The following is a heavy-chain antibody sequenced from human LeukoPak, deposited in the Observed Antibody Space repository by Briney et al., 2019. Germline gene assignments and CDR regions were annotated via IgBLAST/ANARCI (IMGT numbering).Heavy chain of an antibody. V-gene: IGHV4-59*01. CDR2: IYYSAST. J-gene: IGHJ4*02. D-gene: IGHD3-9*01. CDR3: ARAPLYYDILTGYYSAFFDY. CDR1: AGSISSYY. Sequence: KPSETLSLTCTVSAGSISSYYWSWIRQPPGKGLEWIGYIYYSASTNYNPSLKSRVTISVDTSKNQFSLKLSSVTAADTAVYYCARAPLYYDILTGYYSAFFDYWGQGTLVTVSS.